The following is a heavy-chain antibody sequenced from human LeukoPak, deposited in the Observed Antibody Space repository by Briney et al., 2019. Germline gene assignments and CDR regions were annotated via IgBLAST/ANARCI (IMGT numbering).Heavy chain of an antibody. D-gene: IGHD6-13*01. CDR2: INHSGST. Sequence: SETLSLTCAVYGGSFSGYYWSWIRQPPGKGLEWIGEINHSGSTNYNPPLKSRVTISVDTSKNQFSLKLSSVTAADTAVYYCARGAAGPGGVDYWGQGTLVTVSS. CDR1: GGSFSGYY. V-gene: IGHV4-34*01. CDR3: ARGAAGPGGVDY. J-gene: IGHJ4*02.